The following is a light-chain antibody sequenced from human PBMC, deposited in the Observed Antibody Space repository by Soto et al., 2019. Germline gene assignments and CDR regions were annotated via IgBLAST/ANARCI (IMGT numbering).Light chain of an antibody. CDR3: QQAYSHPLT. V-gene: IGKV3-11*01. CDR2: DAS. J-gene: IGKJ4*01. CDR1: QSVSSY. Sequence: EIVLTQSPATLSLSPGERATLSCRASQSVSSYLAWYQQKPGQAPRLLIYDASNRATGIPARFSGSGSGTDFTLTISSLEPEDFAVYYCQQAYSHPLTFGGGTKVEIK.